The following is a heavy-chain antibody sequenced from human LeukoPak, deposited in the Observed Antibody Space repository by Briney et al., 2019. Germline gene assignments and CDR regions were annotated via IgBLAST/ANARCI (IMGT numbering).Heavy chain of an antibody. CDR2: IQFDRSYE. CDR1: GFTFSASA. D-gene: IGHD3-16*01. J-gene: IGHJ4*02. V-gene: IGHV3-30*02. CDR3: AKDQGVVGSYDY. Sequence: PGGSLRLSCAASGFTFSASAMNWGRHVPGKGLQWLAFIQFDRSYEFHADYVKGRFTISRDNSKKTVFPQMNSLRPQDTATYYCAKDQGVVGSYDYWGQGDLVTVSS.